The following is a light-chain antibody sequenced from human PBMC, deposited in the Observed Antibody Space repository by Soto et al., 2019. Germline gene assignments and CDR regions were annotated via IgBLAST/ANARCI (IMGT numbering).Light chain of an antibody. V-gene: IGLV2-14*01. J-gene: IGLJ3*02. CDR2: EVS. CDR1: SSDVGGYNY. Sequence: QSALTQPASVSGSPGQSITISCTGTSSDVGGYNYVSWYQHHPGKAPKLMIYEVSARPSGVSNRFSGSKSGNTASLTISGLQAEDEADYHCSSYTNMNSLVMFGGGTKLTVL. CDR3: SSYTNMNSLVM.